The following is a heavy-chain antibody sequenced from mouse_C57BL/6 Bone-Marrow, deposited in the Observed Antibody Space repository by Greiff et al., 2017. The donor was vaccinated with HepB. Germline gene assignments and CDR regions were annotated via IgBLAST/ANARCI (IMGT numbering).Heavy chain of an antibody. Sequence: VQLQQSGAELVRPGASVKLSCTASGFNIKDDYMHWVKQRPEQGLDWIGWIDPENGYTEYASKFQGKSTITADTSSNTAYLQLSSLTSEDTAVYYCTTWGGYAMDYWGQGTSVTVSS. CDR2: IDPENGYT. J-gene: IGHJ4*01. CDR3: TTWGGYAMDY. CDR1: GFNIKDDY. V-gene: IGHV14-4*01.